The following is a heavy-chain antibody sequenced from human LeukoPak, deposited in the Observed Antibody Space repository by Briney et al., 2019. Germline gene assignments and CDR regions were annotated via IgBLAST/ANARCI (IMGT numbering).Heavy chain of an antibody. CDR2: IYYSGST. V-gene: IGHV4-39*01. J-gene: IGHJ5*02. CDR1: GGSISSSSYY. D-gene: IGHD3-3*01. Sequence: SETLSLTCTVSGGSISSSSYYWGWIRQPPGKGLVWIGSIYYSGSTYYNPSLKSRVTISVDTSKNQFSLKLSSVTATDTAVYYCASRRGLRFLEWLGNWFDPWGQGTLVTVSS. CDR3: ASRRGLRFLEWLGNWFDP.